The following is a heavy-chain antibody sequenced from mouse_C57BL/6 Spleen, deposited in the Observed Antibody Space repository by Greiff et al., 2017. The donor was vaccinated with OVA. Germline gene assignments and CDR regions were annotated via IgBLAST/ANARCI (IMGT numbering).Heavy chain of an antibody. CDR2: IDPSDSYT. V-gene: IGHV1-59*01. Sequence: VKLQQPGAELVRPGTSVKLSCKASGYTFTSYWMHWVKQRPGQGLEWIGVIDPSDSYTNYNQKFKGKATLTVDTSSSTAYMQLSSLTSEDSAVYYCARWGSSGYPYYAMDYWGQGTSVTVSS. J-gene: IGHJ4*01. D-gene: IGHD3-2*02. CDR1: GYTFTSYW. CDR3: ARWGSSGYPYYAMDY.